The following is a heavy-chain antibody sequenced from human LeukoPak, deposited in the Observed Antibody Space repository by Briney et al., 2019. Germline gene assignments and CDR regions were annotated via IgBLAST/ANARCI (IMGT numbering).Heavy chain of an antibody. CDR1: GYTFISYG. J-gene: IGHJ3*02. Sequence: ASVKVSCKASGYTFISYGLTWVRQAPGQGFEWMGWISAYTGSTNYAQKLQGRVTMPTDPSTSTAYMDLRSLRSDDTAVYYCARTVGATGAFDIWGQGTMVIVSS. CDR2: ISAYTGST. D-gene: IGHD1-26*01. CDR3: ARTVGATGAFDI. V-gene: IGHV1-18*01.